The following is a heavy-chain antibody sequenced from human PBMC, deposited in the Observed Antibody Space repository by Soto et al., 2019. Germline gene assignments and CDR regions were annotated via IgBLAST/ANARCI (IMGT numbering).Heavy chain of an antibody. V-gene: IGHV3-33*01. D-gene: IGHD6-19*01. CDR1: GFTLSSYA. Sequence: QEQVVESGGGVVQPGRSQRLSCAASGFTLSSYAMRWVRQAPGKGLEWVAMIWSDGTTKYYADSVKGRFTISRDSSKKTWYLQMNSLRVDVTAVYYCVRDPLGSGWAFDYWGQGTLVTVSS. CDR3: VRDPLGSGWAFDY. J-gene: IGHJ4*02. CDR2: IWSDGTTK.